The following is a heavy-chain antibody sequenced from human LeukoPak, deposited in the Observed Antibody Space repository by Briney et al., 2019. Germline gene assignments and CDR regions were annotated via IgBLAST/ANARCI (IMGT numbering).Heavy chain of an antibody. CDR3: TTDMDR. CDR1: GFTFSNAW. CDR2: IKSKSDGETI. V-gene: IGHV3-15*01. Sequence: GGSLRLSCTASGFTFSNAWMIWVRQAPGKGLEWVGRIKSKSDGETIDYAAPVQGRFSISRDDSKNTLYLQMNSLKTEDTAVYYCTTDMDRWGQGTLVIVSS. J-gene: IGHJ5*02.